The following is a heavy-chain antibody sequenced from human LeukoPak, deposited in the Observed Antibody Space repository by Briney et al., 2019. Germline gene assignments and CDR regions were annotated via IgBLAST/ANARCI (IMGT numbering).Heavy chain of an antibody. J-gene: IGHJ5*02. Sequence: GASVKVSCKASGYTFTSYDINWVRQAPGQGLEWMGWMSPNSGRSGYAQKFQGRVTMTRDTSISTAYMELSSLGSEDTAIYYCARNQRAIYDSSGYWSSWFDPWGQGTLVIVSS. CDR2: MSPNSGRS. D-gene: IGHD3-22*01. CDR1: GYTFTSYD. CDR3: ARNQRAIYDSSGYWSSWFDP. V-gene: IGHV1-8*01.